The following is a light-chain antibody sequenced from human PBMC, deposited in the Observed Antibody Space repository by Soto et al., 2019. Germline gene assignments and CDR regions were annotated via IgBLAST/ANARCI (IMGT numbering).Light chain of an antibody. CDR1: ESISKY. CDR2: GAS. V-gene: IGKV1-39*01. CDR3: QQSYRAPYT. J-gene: IGKJ2*01. Sequence: DIQMTQSPSSLSASVRDRVTITCRASESISKYVNWYQQKPGNAPKLLISGASSLQSGVSSRFSGSGSGTDFTLTISGLQSGDFATYFCQQSYRAPYTFGQGTKLEIK.